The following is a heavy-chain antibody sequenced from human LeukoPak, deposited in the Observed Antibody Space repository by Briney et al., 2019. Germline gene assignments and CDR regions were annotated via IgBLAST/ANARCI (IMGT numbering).Heavy chain of an antibody. CDR1: GGSFSCYY. J-gene: IGHJ4*02. V-gene: IGHV4-34*01. D-gene: IGHD2-2*01. Sequence: SETLSLTCAVYGGSFSCYYWSWIRQPPGKGLEWIGEINHSGSTNYNPSLKSRVTISVDTSKNQFSLKLSSVTAADTAVYYCASRYCSSTSCYGDYWGQGTLVTVSS. CDR2: INHSGST. CDR3: ASRYCSSTSCYGDY.